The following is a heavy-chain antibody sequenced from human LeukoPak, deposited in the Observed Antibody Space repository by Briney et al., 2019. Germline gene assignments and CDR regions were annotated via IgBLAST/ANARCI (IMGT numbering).Heavy chain of an antibody. Sequence: GGSLRLSCAASGFTFSTYSMNWVRQAPGKGLEWVSSISSSGSYIYYADSVKGRFTISKDNAKNSLYLQMNSLRAEDTAVYYCARDRGGSGWYDYWGQGTLVTVSS. CDR3: ARDRGGSGWYDY. J-gene: IGHJ4*02. D-gene: IGHD6-19*01. V-gene: IGHV3-21*01. CDR1: GFTFSTYS. CDR2: ISSSGSYI.